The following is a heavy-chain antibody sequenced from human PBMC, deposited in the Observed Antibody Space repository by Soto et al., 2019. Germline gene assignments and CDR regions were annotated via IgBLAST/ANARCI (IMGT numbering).Heavy chain of an antibody. CDR2: IYHSGST. CDR3: ARVPLAAYSSPKRYDY. CDR1: GGSISSSNW. V-gene: IGHV4-4*02. D-gene: IGHD6-13*01. Sequence: SETLSLTCAVSGGSISSSNWWRWLRQPPGKGLEWIGEIYHSGSTNYNPSLKSRVTISVDKSKNKLSLKLSSVTAADTAVYYCARVPLAAYSSPKRYDYWGQGTLVTVSS. J-gene: IGHJ4*02.